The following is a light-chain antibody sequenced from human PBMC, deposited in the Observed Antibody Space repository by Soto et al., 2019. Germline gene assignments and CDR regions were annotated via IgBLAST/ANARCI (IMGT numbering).Light chain of an antibody. CDR2: NDS. V-gene: IGLV1-44*01. CDR3: ASWDVSLEAWV. Sequence: QSVLIQPPSASGTPGQRVTISCSGRSSNIGSNTVNWFQQVPGMAPRLLIYNDSQRPSGVPDRFSGSRSGTSASLAISGLQSDDEADFYCASWDVSLEAWVFGGGTKLTVL. CDR1: SSNIGSNT. J-gene: IGLJ3*02.